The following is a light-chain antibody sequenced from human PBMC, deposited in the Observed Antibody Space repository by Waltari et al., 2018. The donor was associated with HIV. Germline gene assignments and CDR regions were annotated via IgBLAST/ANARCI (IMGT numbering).Light chain of an antibody. CDR1: SSDVGRYDY. CDR3: TSYAGINPVA. V-gene: IGLV2-8*01. Sequence: QSALTQPPSASGSPGQSVTISCTGTSSDVGRYDYVSWYQQHPAKAPKLLIYEVNKLPSGVPDRFSGSKSGNTASLTVSGLQAEDEAEYSCTSYAGINPVAFGGGTKLTVL. CDR2: EVN. J-gene: IGLJ2*01.